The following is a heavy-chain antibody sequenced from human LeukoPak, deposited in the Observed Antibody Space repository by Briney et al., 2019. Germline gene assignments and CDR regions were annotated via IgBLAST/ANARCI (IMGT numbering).Heavy chain of an antibody. CDR2: ISSSGSTI. J-gene: IGHJ6*04. D-gene: IGHD3-10*02. Sequence: GGSLRLSCAASGFTFSSYEMNWVRQAPGKGLEWVSYISSSGSTIYYADSVKGRFTISRDNAKNSLYLQMNSLRAEDTAVYYCAEVGITMIGGVWGKGTTVTISS. CDR3: AEVGITMIGGV. CDR1: GFTFSSYE. V-gene: IGHV3-48*03.